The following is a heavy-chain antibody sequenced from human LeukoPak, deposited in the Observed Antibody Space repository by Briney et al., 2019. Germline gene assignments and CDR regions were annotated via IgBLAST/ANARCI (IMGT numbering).Heavy chain of an antibody. CDR2: IYSGGNI. CDR1: GFTVSSTY. Sequence: GGSLRLSCAASGFTVSSTYMSWVRQAPGKGLEWVSVIYSGGNIYYIESVKGRFTISKDTSKNTLYLQMNSLRAEDTAVYFCAGRHCSGGGCYFAGADPFDYWGQGTLVTVSS. V-gene: IGHV3-53*01. J-gene: IGHJ4*02. D-gene: IGHD2-15*01. CDR3: AGRHCSGGGCYFAGADPFDY.